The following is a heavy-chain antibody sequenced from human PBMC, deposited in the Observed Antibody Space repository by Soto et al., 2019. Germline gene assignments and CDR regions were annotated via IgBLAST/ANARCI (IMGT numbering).Heavy chain of an antibody. V-gene: IGHV1-46*01. CDR2: INPSGGST. CDR3: ARAAPSYGYDS. CDR1: GYTFTSSF. J-gene: IGHJ5*01. D-gene: IGHD5-18*01. Sequence: ASVKVSCKASGYTFTSSFMHWVRQAPGQGPEWMGIINPSGGSTSSAQKFQGRVTMTRDTSTSTVYMELSSLRSEDTAVYYCARAAPSYGYDSWGQGTLVTVSS.